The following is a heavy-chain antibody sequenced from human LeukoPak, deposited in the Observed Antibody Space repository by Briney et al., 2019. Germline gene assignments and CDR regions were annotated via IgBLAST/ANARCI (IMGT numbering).Heavy chain of an antibody. D-gene: IGHD6-6*01. Sequence: PSETLSLTCTVSGGSISSYYWSWIRQPPEKGLEWIGYIYYSGGTNYNPSLKSRVTISIDTSKNQVSLKLSSVTAADTAVYYCARLWDSSSSLDYWGQGTLVTVSS. CDR1: GGSISSYY. V-gene: IGHV4-59*08. J-gene: IGHJ4*02. CDR3: ARLWDSSSSLDY. CDR2: IYYSGGT.